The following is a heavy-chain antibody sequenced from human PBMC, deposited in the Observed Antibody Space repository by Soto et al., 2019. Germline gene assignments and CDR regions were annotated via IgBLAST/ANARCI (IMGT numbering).Heavy chain of an antibody. Sequence: EVQLLGSGGGLVQPGGSLRLSCVGSGFTFSTYWMNWVRQAPGMGLEWVANINPDGDVGMYADSVKGRFTTSRDNARNSLYLQMNSLRVDDTAVYFCAGWGGHDYNYWGQGIQVTVSS. D-gene: IGHD3-16*01. V-gene: IGHV3-7*03. CDR2: INPDGDVG. CDR1: GFTFSTYW. J-gene: IGHJ4*02. CDR3: AGWGGHDYNY.